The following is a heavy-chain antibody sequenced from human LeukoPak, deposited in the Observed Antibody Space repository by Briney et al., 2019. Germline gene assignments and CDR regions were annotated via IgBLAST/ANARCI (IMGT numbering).Heavy chain of an antibody. D-gene: IGHD3-16*01. V-gene: IGHV3-11*01. CDR1: GFTFSDYY. Sequence: GGALRLSCAASGFTFSDYYMSWIRQAPGKGLEWVSYISSSGSTIYYADSVKGRFTISRDNAKNSLYLQMNSLRAEDTAVYYCARLMGSAGSPYFQHWGQGTLVTVSS. CDR2: ISSSGSTI. J-gene: IGHJ1*01. CDR3: ARLMGSAGSPYFQH.